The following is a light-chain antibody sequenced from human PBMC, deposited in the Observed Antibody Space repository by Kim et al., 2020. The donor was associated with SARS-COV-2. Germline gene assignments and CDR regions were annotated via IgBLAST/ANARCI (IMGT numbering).Light chain of an antibody. CDR1: SLRSYY. CDR3: NSRDSSGNHWV. J-gene: IGLJ3*02. Sequence: SSELTQDPAVSVALGQTVRITCQGDSLRSYYASWYQQKPGQAPVIVIYGKNNRPSGIPDRFSGSSSGHTASLTITGAQAEDEADYYCNSRDSSGNHWVFG. V-gene: IGLV3-19*01. CDR2: GKN.